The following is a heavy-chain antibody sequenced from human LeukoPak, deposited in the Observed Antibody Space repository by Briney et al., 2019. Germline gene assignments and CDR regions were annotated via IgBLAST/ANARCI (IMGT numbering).Heavy chain of an antibody. CDR2: ISTGRTV. J-gene: IGHJ3*02. V-gene: IGHV3-11*04. Sequence: PGGSLRLSCAASGFSFSDSHMSWVRQTPGKGLEWVSYISTGRTVYYADSVKGRFTISRDNAKNSLYLQMNSLRAEDTAVYYCARDPRAFDIWGQGTMVTVSS. CDR1: GFSFSDSH. CDR3: ARDPRAFDI.